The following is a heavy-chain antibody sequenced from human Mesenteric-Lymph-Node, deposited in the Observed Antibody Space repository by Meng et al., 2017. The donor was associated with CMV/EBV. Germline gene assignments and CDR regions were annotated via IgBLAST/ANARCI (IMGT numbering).Heavy chain of an antibody. Sequence: SGPTLVKPPQTLTLTCTFSGFSLTPRGVAVGWIRQPPGKALEWLAHIYGNGDKYYSTSLKSRLTITKDPSKNQVVLTMTNVDPVDTATYYCAHLDGTTWYYYDYWGQGTLVTVSS. V-gene: IGHV2-5*01. CDR2: IYGNGDK. J-gene: IGHJ4*02. CDR3: AHLDGTTWYYYDY. CDR1: GFSLTPRGVA. D-gene: IGHD5-24*01.